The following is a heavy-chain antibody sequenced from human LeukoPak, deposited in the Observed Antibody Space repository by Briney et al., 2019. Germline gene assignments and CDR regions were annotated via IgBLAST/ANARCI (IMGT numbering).Heavy chain of an antibody. CDR2: IYTSGST. D-gene: IGHD6-19*01. CDR1: GGSISSYY. J-gene: IGHJ4*02. Sequence: SETLSLTCTVSGGSISSYYWSWIRQPPGKGLEWIGYIYTSGSTNYNPSLKSRVTISVDTSKNQFSLKLSSVTAADTAVYYCARQIAVAGKARFDYWGQGTLVTVSS. V-gene: IGHV4-4*09. CDR3: ARQIAVAGKARFDY.